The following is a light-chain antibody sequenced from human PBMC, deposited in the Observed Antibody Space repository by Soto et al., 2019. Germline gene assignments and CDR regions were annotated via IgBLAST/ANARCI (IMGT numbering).Light chain of an antibody. CDR1: SSNIGNNY. CDR2: DNN. V-gene: IGLV1-51*01. Sequence: QSVLTQPPSVSAAPGQKVTISCSGSSSNIGNNYVSWYQQLPGTAPKLLIYDNNKRPSGIPDRFSGSKSGTSATLGITGLQTGDEADYYCETWDSSLSGYVFGTGTKLTVL. J-gene: IGLJ1*01. CDR3: ETWDSSLSGYV.